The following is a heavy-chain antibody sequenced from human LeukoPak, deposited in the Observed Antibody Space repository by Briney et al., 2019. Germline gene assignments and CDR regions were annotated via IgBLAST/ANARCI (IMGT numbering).Heavy chain of an antibody. D-gene: IGHD2-2*01. CDR2: TKQDGSEK. CDR3: ARERNVAVVTAFDV. J-gene: IGHJ3*01. Sequence: GGSLRLSCAGSGFIFNSYWMSWVRQAPGKGLEWVANTKQDGSEKYYLDSVKGRFTISRDNAKNSLYLQMNTLRPEDTAVYYCARERNVAVVTAFDVWGQGTMVTVSS. V-gene: IGHV3-7*01. CDR1: GFIFNSYW.